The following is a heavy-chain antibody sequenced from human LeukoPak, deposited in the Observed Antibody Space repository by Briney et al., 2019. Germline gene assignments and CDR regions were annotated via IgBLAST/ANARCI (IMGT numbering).Heavy chain of an antibody. D-gene: IGHD2-15*01. J-gene: IGHJ6*03. CDR1: GYTFTSYG. CDR3: ARVVANYYYYYMDV. CDR2: ISAYNGNT. V-gene: IGHV1-18*01. Sequence: ASVKVSCKASGYTFTSYGISWVRQAPGQGLEWMGWISAYNGNTNYAQKLQGRVTMTTDTSTSTAYMELRSLRSDDTAVYYRARVVANYYYYYMDVWGKGTTVTVSS.